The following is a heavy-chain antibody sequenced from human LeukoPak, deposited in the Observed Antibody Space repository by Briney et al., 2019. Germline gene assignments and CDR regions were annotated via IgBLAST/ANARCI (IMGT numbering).Heavy chain of an antibody. CDR2: IYPRDGST. CDR3: ARDQEGFDY. V-gene: IGHV1-46*01. CDR1: GGTFSSYA. Sequence: ASVNVSCKASGGTFSSYAISWVRQAPGQGLEWMGMIYPRDGSTSYAQKFQGRVTVTRDTSTSTVHMELSGLRSEDTAVHYCARDQEGFDYWGQGTLVTVSS. J-gene: IGHJ4*02.